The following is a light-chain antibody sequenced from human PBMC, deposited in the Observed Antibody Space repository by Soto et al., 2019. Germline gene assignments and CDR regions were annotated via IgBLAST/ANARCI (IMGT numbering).Light chain of an antibody. J-gene: IGKJ4*01. CDR3: QQLYDYPLT. V-gene: IGKV1D-13*01. CDR2: DAS. CDR1: QGISSL. Sequence: AIQLTQSPSSLSASVGDRVTITCRASQGISSLFAWYQQKPGKAPKLLIYDASSLESGVPSRFSGSGSGTDFALTISSLQPEDCATYYGQQLYDYPLTFGGGTKVDIK.